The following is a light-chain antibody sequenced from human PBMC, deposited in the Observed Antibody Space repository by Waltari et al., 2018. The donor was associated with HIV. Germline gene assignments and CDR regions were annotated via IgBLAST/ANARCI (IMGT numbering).Light chain of an antibody. J-gene: IGKJ4*01. CDR2: DIS. V-gene: IGKV3-15*01. Sequence: EIQVTQSPATLSVSSGERASLSCRASQNVNKHLAWYQQKLGQPPRLLIYDISTRAPGIPARFSASGSGTEFTLTISSLQSEDFGVYYCQQYTYWPLTFGGGTKVEIQ. CDR1: QNVNKH. CDR3: QQYTYWPLT.